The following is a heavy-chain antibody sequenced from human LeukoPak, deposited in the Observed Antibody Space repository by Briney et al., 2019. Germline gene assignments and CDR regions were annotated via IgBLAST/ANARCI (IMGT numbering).Heavy chain of an antibody. J-gene: IGHJ4*02. CDR3: AKVGYSSGRTNY. Sequence: GGSLRLSCAASGFTFSSYAMSWVRQAPGKGLEWVSAISGSGGSTYYADSVKSRFTISRDNSKNTLYLQMNSLRAEDTAVYYCAKVGYSSGRTNYWGQGTLVTVSS. D-gene: IGHD6-19*01. V-gene: IGHV3-23*01. CDR1: GFTFSSYA. CDR2: ISGSGGST.